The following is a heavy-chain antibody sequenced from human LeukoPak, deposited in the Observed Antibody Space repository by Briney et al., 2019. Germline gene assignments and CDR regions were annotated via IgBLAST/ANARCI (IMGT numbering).Heavy chain of an antibody. Sequence: SETLSLTCTVSGGSISSSSYYWGWIRQPPGKGLEWIESIYYSGSTYYNPSLKSRVTISVYTAKNQFSLKLSSVTAADTAVYYCARSLDSYGSGDDYWGQGTLVTVSS. J-gene: IGHJ4*02. D-gene: IGHD5-18*01. CDR3: ARSLDSYGSGDDY. V-gene: IGHV4-39*01. CDR2: IYYSGST. CDR1: GGSISSSSYY.